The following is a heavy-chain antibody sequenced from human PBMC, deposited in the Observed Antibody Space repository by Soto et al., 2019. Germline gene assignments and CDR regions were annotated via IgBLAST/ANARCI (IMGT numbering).Heavy chain of an antibody. CDR3: ARDRYWLTFYGMDV. Sequence: QVQLQESGPGLVKPSQTLSLTCTVSGGSISSGGYYWSWIRQHPGKGLEWIGYIYYSGSTYYNPSLKSRVTISVDTSKNQFPLKLSSVTAADTAVYYCARDRYWLTFYGMDVWGQGTTVTVSS. CDR1: GGSISSGGYY. V-gene: IGHV4-31*03. D-gene: IGHD3-9*01. J-gene: IGHJ6*02. CDR2: IYYSGST.